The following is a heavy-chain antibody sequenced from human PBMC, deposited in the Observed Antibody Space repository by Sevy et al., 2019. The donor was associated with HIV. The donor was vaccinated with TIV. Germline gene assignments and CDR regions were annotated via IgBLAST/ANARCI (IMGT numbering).Heavy chain of an antibody. CDR2: ISDTGTST. D-gene: IGHD2-21*01. CDR1: GFTFSTYS. V-gene: IGHV3-23*01. J-gene: IGHJ4*02. CDR3: ATLARDFPHFDF. Sequence: GGYLRLSCAASGFTFSTYSMTCVRQAPGKGLEWVSAISDTGTSTYYTDSVEGRFTISRDNSKSTVYLHMNSLRSEDTALYYCATLARDFPHFDFWGQGTQVTVSS.